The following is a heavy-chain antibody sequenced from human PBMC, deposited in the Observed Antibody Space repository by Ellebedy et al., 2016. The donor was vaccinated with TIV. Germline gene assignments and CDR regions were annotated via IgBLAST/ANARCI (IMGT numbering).Heavy chain of an antibody. CDR3: ARRASYGDYAVQVNPWFDP. V-gene: IGHV3-7*01. CDR2: IRQEGDEI. D-gene: IGHD4-17*01. CDR1: GLNFRSYW. Sequence: GGSLRLSCAASGLNFRSYWITWVRQAPGKGLEWVAKIRQEGDEIYYVESVKGRFTISRDNAKNSLFLQMNSLRVEDTAVYYCARRASYGDYAVQVNPWFDPWGQGTLVTVSS. J-gene: IGHJ5*02.